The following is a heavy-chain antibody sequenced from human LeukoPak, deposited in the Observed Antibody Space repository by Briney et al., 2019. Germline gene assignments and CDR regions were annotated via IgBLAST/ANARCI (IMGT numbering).Heavy chain of an antibody. D-gene: IGHD3-22*01. CDR3: ARHPSWYYYDSSGYYSGAEPYYFDY. CDR2: IYYSGST. Sequence: SETLSLTCTVSGGSISSSSYYWGWIRQPPGKGLEWIGSIYYSGSTYYNPSLKSRVTISVDTSKNQFSLKLSSVTAADTAVYYCARHPSWYYYDSSGYYSGAEPYYFDYWGQGTLVTVSS. CDR1: GGSISSSSYY. V-gene: IGHV4-39*01. J-gene: IGHJ4*02.